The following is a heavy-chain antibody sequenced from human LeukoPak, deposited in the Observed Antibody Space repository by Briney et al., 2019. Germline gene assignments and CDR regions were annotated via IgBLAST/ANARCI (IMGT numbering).Heavy chain of an antibody. CDR1: GFTFSSYW. V-gene: IGHV3-7*01. CDR2: IKQDGSEK. J-gene: IGHJ4*02. Sequence: GGSLRLSCAASGFTFSSYWMSWVRQAPGKGLEWVANIKQDGSEKYYVDSVKGRFTISRDNAKNSLYLQMNSLRVEDTAVYYCARDRPEYSSRRGIDYWGQGTLVTVSS. CDR3: ARDRPEYSSRRGIDY. D-gene: IGHD6-6*01.